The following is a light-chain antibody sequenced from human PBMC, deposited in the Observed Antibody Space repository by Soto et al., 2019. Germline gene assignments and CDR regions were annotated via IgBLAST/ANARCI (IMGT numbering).Light chain of an antibody. J-gene: IGKJ4*01. CDR1: QGLGVW. CDR3: HHAESFTLT. Sequence: DIQMTQSPSSVSASVGDRVTITCRASQGLGVWLGWYQQKPGKAPQLLIFGASGLQNEVPSRFSGSVSRPAFPLSISSLPLEEFAISECHHAESFTLTFGGGRRWISX. V-gene: IGKV1-12*01. CDR2: GAS.